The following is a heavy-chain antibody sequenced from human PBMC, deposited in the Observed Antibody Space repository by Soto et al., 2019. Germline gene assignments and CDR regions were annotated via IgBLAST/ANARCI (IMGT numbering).Heavy chain of an antibody. CDR3: ARASGGGVGTTSY. CDR2: ISAYNGTT. V-gene: IGHV1-18*01. Sequence: QVQLVQSGAEAKKPGASAKVSCKASGYIFSNYGISWMRQVPGQGLEWMGWISAYNGTTNYAQKFQGRVTLTTDTATNTAYMEWRSLRFDDTAVYYCARASGGGVGTTSYWGQGTLVTVSS. J-gene: IGHJ4*02. D-gene: IGHD3-16*01. CDR1: GYIFSNYG.